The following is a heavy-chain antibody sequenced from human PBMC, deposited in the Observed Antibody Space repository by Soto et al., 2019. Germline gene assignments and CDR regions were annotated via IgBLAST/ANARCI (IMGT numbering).Heavy chain of an antibody. J-gene: IGHJ4*02. CDR3: ARGTIVARQHLDY. CDR2: ISIRGGDE. V-gene: IGHV3-30*03. CDR1: GFTFSSYA. D-gene: IGHD6-6*01. Sequence: QVQLVESGGGVVQPGKSLRLSCAASGFTFSSYAMHWARQAPGKGLEWVTVISIRGGDEYYAESVRGRFTISRDDSKNTLYMKMDSLGVEDTAVYYCARGTIVARQHLDYWGQGTLVTVSS.